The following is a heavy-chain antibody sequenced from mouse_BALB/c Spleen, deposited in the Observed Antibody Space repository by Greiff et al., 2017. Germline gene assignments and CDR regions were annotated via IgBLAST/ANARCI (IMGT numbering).Heavy chain of an antibody. Sequence: EVKLEESGGGLVKPGGSLKLSCAASGFTFSSYAMSWVRQTPEKRLEWVASISSGGSTYYPDSVKGRFTISRDNARNILYLQMSSLRSEDTAMYYCARWYYGKGFYAMDYWGQGTSVTVSS. CDR1: GFTFSSYA. CDR2: ISSGGST. V-gene: IGHV5-6-5*01. J-gene: IGHJ4*01. CDR3: ARWYYGKGFYAMDY. D-gene: IGHD2-1*01.